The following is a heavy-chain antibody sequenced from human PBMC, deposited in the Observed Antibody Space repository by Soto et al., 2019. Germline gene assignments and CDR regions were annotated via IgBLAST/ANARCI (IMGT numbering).Heavy chain of an antibody. V-gene: IGHV3-53*01. J-gene: IGHJ2*01. D-gene: IGHD7-27*01. CDR2: IYSGGST. CDR1: GFPFSHYA. Sequence: GSLRLSCTASGFPFSHYAMNWVRQAPGKGLEWVSVIYSGGSTYYADSVKGRFTISRDNSKNTLYLQMNSLRAEDTAVYYCARVGTRQLGISYWYFDLWGRGTLVTVSS. CDR3: ARVGTRQLGISYWYFDL.